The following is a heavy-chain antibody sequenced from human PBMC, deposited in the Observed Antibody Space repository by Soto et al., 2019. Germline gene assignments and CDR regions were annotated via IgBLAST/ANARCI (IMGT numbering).Heavy chain of an antibody. V-gene: IGHV4-31*03. J-gene: IGHJ4*02. D-gene: IGHD3-10*01. Sequence: SETLSLTCTVSGDSISSFGTYWSWIRQHPGKGLEWIGYIYHSGSTYYNPSLKSRVSLTVGPSRNQFSLNLNSVTAADTAVYYCARTTTGGSGTSDYWGQGTQVTVSS. CDR1: GDSISSFGTY. CDR3: ARTTTGGSGTSDY. CDR2: IYHSGST.